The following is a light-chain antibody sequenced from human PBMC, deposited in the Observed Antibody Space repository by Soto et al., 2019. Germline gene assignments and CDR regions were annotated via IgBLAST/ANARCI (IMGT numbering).Light chain of an antibody. V-gene: IGKV3-20*01. CDR1: QSVSGND. CDR2: GAT. Sequence: ESVLTQSPGTLSLSPGERATLSCTASQSVSGNDLAWYQQEPGKAPSLLIYGATTTATGIPDRFSGSGSGTDFTLTVSRLEHEDFAVYSCKQFGGSLYSFGQGTKLEIK. J-gene: IGKJ2*03. CDR3: KQFGGSLYS.